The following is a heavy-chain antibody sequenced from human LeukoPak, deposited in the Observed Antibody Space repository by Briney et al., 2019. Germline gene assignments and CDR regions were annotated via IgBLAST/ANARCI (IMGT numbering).Heavy chain of an antibody. CDR2: INWNGGST. V-gene: IGHV3-20*04. Sequence: PGGSLRLSCASSGFPFDDYGMSWDRQAPGKGLEWVCGINWNGGSTGHPDSVKGRFTISRDNAKNSLYLQMNSLRAEDTALYYCARSAGSGSYYGTVDYWGQGTLVAVSS. CDR3: ARSAGSGSYYGTVDY. CDR1: GFPFDDYG. D-gene: IGHD3-10*01. J-gene: IGHJ4*02.